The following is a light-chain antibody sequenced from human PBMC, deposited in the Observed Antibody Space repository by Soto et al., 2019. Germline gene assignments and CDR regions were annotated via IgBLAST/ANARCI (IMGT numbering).Light chain of an antibody. J-gene: IGKJ2*01. V-gene: IGKV3-20*01. CDR2: GAS. CDR3: HQYGSSPSYT. CDR1: QGGSSSTY. Sequence: EIVLTQSPGTLSLSPGERATLSCRASQGGSSSTYSAWYQQKPGQAPRLLIYGASSRATGIPDRFSGSGSGTDFTLTISRLEPEDFAVYYCHQYGSSPSYTFGQGTKLEIK.